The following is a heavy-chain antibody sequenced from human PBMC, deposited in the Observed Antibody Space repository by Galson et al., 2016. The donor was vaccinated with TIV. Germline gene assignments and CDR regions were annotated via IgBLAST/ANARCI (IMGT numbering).Heavy chain of an antibody. Sequence: SGYTLAGSYIHWVRQAPGQGLEWMGWINPNSGGTNYAQKFQGRVTMTRDTSIDTAFMDLSRLRFDDTALYYCARGRENYDILTGLSWGQGTLVTASS. CDR3: ARGRENYDILTGLS. J-gene: IGHJ4*02. D-gene: IGHD3-9*01. CDR2: INPNSGGT. V-gene: IGHV1-2*02. CDR1: GYTLAGSY.